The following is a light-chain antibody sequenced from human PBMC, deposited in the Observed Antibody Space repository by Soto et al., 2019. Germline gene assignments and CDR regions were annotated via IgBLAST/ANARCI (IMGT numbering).Light chain of an antibody. CDR3: SSYTNSSTLGV. CDR1: SSDVGGYNS. Sequence: QSVLTQPASVSGSPGQSITISCTGTSSDVGGYNSVSWYQRHPGKAPKLMIYDVSDRPSGVSNRFSGSRSGNTASLTISGLQAEDEADYYCSSYTNSSTLGVFGGGTKVTVL. CDR2: DVS. V-gene: IGLV2-14*03. J-gene: IGLJ3*02.